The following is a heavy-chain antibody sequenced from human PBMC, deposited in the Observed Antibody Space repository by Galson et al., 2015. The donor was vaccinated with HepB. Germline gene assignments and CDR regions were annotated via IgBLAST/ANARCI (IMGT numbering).Heavy chain of an antibody. V-gene: IGHV3-48*01. D-gene: IGHD2-15*01. J-gene: IGHJ5*02. CDR2: ISSSSSTI. Sequence: SLRLSCAASGFTFSSYSMNWVRQAPGKGLEWVSYISSSSSTIYYADSVKGRFTISRDNAKNSLYLQMNSLRAEDTAVYYCARDLGYCSGGSCPAGWFDPWGQGTLVTVSS. CDR3: ARDLGYCSGGSCPAGWFDP. CDR1: GFTFSSYS.